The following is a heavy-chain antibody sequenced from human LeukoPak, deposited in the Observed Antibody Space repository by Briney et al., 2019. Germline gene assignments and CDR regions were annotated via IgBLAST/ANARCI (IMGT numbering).Heavy chain of an antibody. CDR2: IRYDGSNK. J-gene: IGHJ6*02. V-gene: IGHV3-30*02. Sequence: GGSLRLSCAASGFTFSSYGMHWVRQAPGKGLEWVAFIRYDGSNKYYADSVKGRFTISRDNSKNTLYLQMNSLRAEDTAVYYCAKIRGKEGYYYGMDVWGQGTTVTVSS. CDR1: GFTFSSYG. CDR3: AKIRGKEGYYYGMDV.